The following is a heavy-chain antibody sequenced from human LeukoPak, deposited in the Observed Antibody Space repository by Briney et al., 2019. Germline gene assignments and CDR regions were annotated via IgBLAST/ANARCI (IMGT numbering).Heavy chain of an antibody. CDR3: ARSRGGIVVVPAAMKRAFDI. CDR1: GYSFTSYW. D-gene: IGHD2-2*01. CDR2: IDPSDSYT. V-gene: IGHV5-10-1*01. Sequence: GESLKISCKGSGYSFTSYWISWVRQMPGKGLEWMGRIDPSDSYTNYSPSFQGHVTISADKSISTAYLQWSSLKASDTAMYYCARSRGGIVVVPAAMKRAFDIWGQGTMVTVSS. J-gene: IGHJ3*02.